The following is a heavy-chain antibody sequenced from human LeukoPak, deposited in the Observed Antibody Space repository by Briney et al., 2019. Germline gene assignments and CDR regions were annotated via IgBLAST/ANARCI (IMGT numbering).Heavy chain of an antibody. D-gene: IGHD2-2*03. CDR3: ARVRVHGYCSSTSCYSILLNWNYEGWFDP. J-gene: IGHJ5*02. Sequence: SETLPLTCAVYGGSFSGYYWSWIRQPPGKGLEWIGEINHSGSTNYNPSLKSRVTISVDTSKNQFSLKLSSVTAADTAVYYCARVRVHGYCSSTSCYSILLNWNYEGWFDPWGQGTLVTVSS. CDR1: GGSFSGYY. V-gene: IGHV4-34*01. CDR2: INHSGST.